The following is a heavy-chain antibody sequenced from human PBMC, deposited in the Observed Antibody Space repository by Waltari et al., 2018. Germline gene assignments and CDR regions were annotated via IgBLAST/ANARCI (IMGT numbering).Heavy chain of an antibody. D-gene: IGHD4-17*01. CDR2: INPNSGGT. Sequence: QVQLVQSGAEVKKPGASVKVSCTASGYTFTGYYMHWVRQAPGQGLEWMGRINPNSGGTNYAQKFQGRVTMTRDTSISTAYMELSRLRSDDTAVYYCARDWRGYGDAHDAFDIWGQGTMVTVSS. CDR3: ARDWRGYGDAHDAFDI. J-gene: IGHJ3*02. CDR1: GYTFTGYY. V-gene: IGHV1-2*06.